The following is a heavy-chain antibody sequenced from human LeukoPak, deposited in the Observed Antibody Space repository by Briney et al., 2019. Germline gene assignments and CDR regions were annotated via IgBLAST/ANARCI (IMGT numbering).Heavy chain of an antibody. D-gene: IGHD3-10*01. Sequence: GGSLRLSCAASGFTFDDYGMSWVRQAPGQGLEWVSGINWNGGSTGYADSVKGRFTISRDNAKNSLYLQMNSLRAEDTAVYYCARATNMVRGDYYFDYWGQGTLVTVSS. CDR3: ARATNMVRGDYYFDY. CDR1: GFTFDDYG. J-gene: IGHJ4*02. CDR2: INWNGGST. V-gene: IGHV3-20*04.